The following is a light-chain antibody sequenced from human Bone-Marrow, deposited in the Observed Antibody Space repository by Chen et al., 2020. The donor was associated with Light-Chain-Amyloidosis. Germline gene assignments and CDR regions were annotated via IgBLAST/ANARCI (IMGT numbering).Light chain of an antibody. CDR3: QSADSSGTYEVI. CDR2: RDT. Sequence: SYELTQPPSVAVSPGQSAGITCSGEGVPTKYAYWYQQKPGQAPVLVIHRDTERPSGISERFSGSSSGTTATLTISGVQAEDEADYHCQSADSSGTYEVIFGGGTKLTVL. V-gene: IGLV3-25*03. CDR1: GVPTKY. J-gene: IGLJ2*01.